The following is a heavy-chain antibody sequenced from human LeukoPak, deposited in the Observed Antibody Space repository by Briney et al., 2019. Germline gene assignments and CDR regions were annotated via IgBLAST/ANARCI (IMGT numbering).Heavy chain of an antibody. CDR2: LYWDDDK. V-gene: IGHV2-5*02. CDR3: AHSKRITMIVPSSAFDI. J-gene: IGHJ3*02. D-gene: IGHD3-22*01. Sequence: SGPTLVNPTQTLTLTCTFSGFSLNTSGVSVGWIRQPPGKALEWLALLYWDDDKRYSPSLKSRLTITKDTSKNQVVLTMTNMDPVDTGTYYCAHSKRITMIVPSSAFDIWGQGTMVTVSS. CDR1: GFSLNTSGVS.